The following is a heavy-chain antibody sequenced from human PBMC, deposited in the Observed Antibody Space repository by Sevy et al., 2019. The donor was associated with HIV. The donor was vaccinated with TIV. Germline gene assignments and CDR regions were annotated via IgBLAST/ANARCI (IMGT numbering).Heavy chain of an antibody. V-gene: IGHV3-30*18. CDR1: GFTFSSYG. D-gene: IGHD1-20*01. CDR2: ISYDGSNK. Sequence: RGSLRLSCAASGFTFSSYGMHWVRQAPGKGLEWVAVISYDGSNKYYADSVKGRFTISRDNSKNTLYLQMNSLRAEDTAVYYCAKVGYNWNDGGYFDYWGQGTLVTVSS. CDR3: AKVGYNWNDGGYFDY. J-gene: IGHJ4*02.